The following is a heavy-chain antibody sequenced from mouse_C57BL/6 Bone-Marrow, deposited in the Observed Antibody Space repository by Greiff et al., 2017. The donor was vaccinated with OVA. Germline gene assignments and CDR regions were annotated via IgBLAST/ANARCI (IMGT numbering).Heavy chain of an antibody. CDR1: GYAFSSSW. CDR2: IYPGDGDT. J-gene: IGHJ3*01. V-gene: IGHV1-80*01. CDR3: ARGAY. Sequence: QVQLKESGAELVKPGASVKISCKASGYAFSSSWMNWGKQRPGRGLEWIGQIYPGDGDTNNNGKFKGKATLTADKSSSTAYMQLSSLTSEDSAVYFCARGAYWGQGTLVTVSA.